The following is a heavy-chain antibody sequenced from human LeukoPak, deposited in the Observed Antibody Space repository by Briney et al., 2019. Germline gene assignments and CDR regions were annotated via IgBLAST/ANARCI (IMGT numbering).Heavy chain of an antibody. D-gene: IGHD2-2*01. CDR1: GGTFSSYA. J-gene: IGHJ6*02. V-gene: IGHV1-69*04. CDR2: IIPILGIA. Sequence: SVKVSCKASGGTFSSYAISWVRQAPGQGLEWMGRIIPILGIANYAQKFQGRVTITADKSTSTAYMELSSLRSEDTAVYYCASSLGYRSSTSCYEGDLTYYYYGMDVWGQGTTVTVSS. CDR3: ASSLGYRSSTSCYEGDLTYYYYGMDV.